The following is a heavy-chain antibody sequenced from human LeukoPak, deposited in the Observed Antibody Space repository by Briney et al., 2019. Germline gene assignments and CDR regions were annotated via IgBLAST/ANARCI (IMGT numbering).Heavy chain of an antibody. CDR3: AAGAYYYYGMDV. Sequence: SETLSLTCTVSGGSISSSSYYWGWIRQPPGKGLEWIGSIYYSGSTYYNPSLKSRVTISVDTSKNQFSLKLSSVTAADTAVYYCAAGAYYYYGMDVWGQGTTVTVSS. CDR1: GGSISSSSYY. CDR2: IYYSGST. J-gene: IGHJ6*02. V-gene: IGHV4-39*07.